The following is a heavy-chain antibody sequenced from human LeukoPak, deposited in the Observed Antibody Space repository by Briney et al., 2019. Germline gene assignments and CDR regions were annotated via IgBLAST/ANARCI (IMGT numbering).Heavy chain of an antibody. CDR3: ARHDSSGWYYFDY. D-gene: IGHD6-19*01. CDR1: GGSISSSSYY. J-gene: IGHJ4*02. V-gene: IGHV4-39*01. Sequence: SETLSLTCTVSGGSISSSSYYWGWIRQPPGKGLEWIGSIYYSGSTYYNPSLKSRVTISVDTSKNQFSLKLSSVTAADTAVYYCARHDSSGWYYFDYWGQGTLVTVSS. CDR2: IYYSGST.